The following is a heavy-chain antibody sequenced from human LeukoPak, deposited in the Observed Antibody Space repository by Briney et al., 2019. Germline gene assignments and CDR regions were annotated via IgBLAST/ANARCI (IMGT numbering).Heavy chain of an antibody. J-gene: IGHJ5*02. D-gene: IGHD3-16*01. Sequence: GGSLRLSCAASGFTFSSYWMHWVRHAPGKGVVWVSRINSDGSSTIYADSVKGRFTISRDNAKNTLYLQMNSLRAEDTAVYYCARDLTLGVRSRTGNRFDPWGQGAPVTVS. V-gene: IGHV3-74*01. CDR2: INSDGSST. CDR1: GFTFSSYW. CDR3: ARDLTLGVRSRTGNRFDP.